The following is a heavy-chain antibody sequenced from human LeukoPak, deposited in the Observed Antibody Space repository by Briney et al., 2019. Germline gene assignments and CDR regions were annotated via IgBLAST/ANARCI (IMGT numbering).Heavy chain of an antibody. J-gene: IGHJ3*02. CDR2: TYYRSKWYN. Sequence: SQTLSLTCAISGDSVSSNSAAWNWIRQSPSRGLEWLGRTYYRSKWYNDYAVSVKSRITINPDTSKNQFSLQLNSVTPEDTAVYYCASERGDFWSGYLPRAFDIWGQGTMVTVSS. D-gene: IGHD3-3*01. V-gene: IGHV6-1*01. CDR1: GDSVSSNSAA. CDR3: ASERGDFWSGYLPRAFDI.